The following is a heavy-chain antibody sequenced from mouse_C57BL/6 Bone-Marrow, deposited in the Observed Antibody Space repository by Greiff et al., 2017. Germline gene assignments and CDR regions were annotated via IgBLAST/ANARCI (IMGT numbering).Heavy chain of an antibody. Sequence: EVQLQQSGPELVKPGASVKISCKASGYTFTDYYMNWVKQSHGKSLEWIGDINPNNGGTSYNQKFKGKATLTVDKSSSTAYMELRSLTSEDSAVYYCGRGWFAYWGQGTLVTVSA. J-gene: IGHJ3*01. V-gene: IGHV1-26*01. CDR1: GYTFTDYY. CDR3: GRGWFAY. CDR2: INPNNGGT.